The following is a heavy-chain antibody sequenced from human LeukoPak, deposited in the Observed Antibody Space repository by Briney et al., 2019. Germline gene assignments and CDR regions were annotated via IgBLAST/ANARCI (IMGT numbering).Heavy chain of an antibody. J-gene: IGHJ4*02. CDR2: IYYSEST. CDR3: ARDRACCSGLCDYFDY. V-gene: IGHV4-39*01. CDR1: GGSISSTTYY. D-gene: IGHD3-3*01. Sequence: WGTLSLTCIVSGGSISSTTYYWGCIRQPPGKGLELIVSIYYSESTWYNPSLKSRATVSADTYKNQFSLKLTSVTAADAAVYYCARDRACCSGLCDYFDYWGQGTVVTVSS.